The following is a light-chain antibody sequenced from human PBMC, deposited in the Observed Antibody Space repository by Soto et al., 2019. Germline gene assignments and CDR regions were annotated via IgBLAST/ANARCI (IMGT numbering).Light chain of an antibody. V-gene: IGLV2-14*01. CDR2: EVT. J-gene: IGLJ1*01. Sequence: QSALTQPASVSGSPGQSITISCTGTSSDVGFYNFVSWYQQNPGKAPKLIIYEVTNRPSGVSNRFSGSKSVNTASLTISGLQAEDEADYFCSSHSSSSAYYVFGTGTKLTVL. CDR1: SSDVGFYNF. CDR3: SSHSSSSAYYV.